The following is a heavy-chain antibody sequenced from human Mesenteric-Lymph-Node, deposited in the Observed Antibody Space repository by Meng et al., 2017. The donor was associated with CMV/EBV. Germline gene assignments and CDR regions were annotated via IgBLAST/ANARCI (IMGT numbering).Heavy chain of an antibody. D-gene: IGHD1-7*01. CDR1: GFTFTSSA. V-gene: IGHV1-58*01. CDR2: IVAGSGNT. J-gene: IGHJ6*02. Sequence: SVKVSCKASGFTFTSSAVQWVRQARGQRLEWIGWIVAGSGNTNYAQKFQERVTITRDMSTSTAYMELSSLRSEDTAVYYCARGVGLELPDYYGMDVWGQGTTVTVSS. CDR3: ARGVGLELPDYYGMDV.